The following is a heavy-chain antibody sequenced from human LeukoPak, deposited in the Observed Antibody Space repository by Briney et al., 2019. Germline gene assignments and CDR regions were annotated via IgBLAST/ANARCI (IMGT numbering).Heavy chain of an antibody. J-gene: IGHJ4*02. V-gene: IGHV4-4*09. CDR2: IHASGPT. D-gene: IGHD2-2*01. Sequence: SETLSLTCTVSGGSISTYYWSWIRRPPGKGLEWIAYIHASGPTNYNPSLKSRITISVDTSKNQFSLKLSSVTAADTPVYYCARNAAGKAGPPFENWGQGTLVTVSS. CDR1: GGSISTYY. CDR3: ARNAAGKAGPPFEN.